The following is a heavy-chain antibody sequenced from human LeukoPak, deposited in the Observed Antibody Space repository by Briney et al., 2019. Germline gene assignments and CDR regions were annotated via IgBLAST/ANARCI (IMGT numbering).Heavy chain of an antibody. Sequence: SETLSLTCTVSGGSVSSTSYSWGWIRQPPGKGLEWIASIYYSGSTYYNPSLKSRVTISVDTSKNQFSLKLSSVTAADTAVYYCARHCSGGSCYSLDAFDIWGQGTMVTVSS. CDR1: GGSVSSTSYS. CDR2: IYYSGST. CDR3: ARHCSGGSCYSLDAFDI. J-gene: IGHJ3*02. V-gene: IGHV4-39*01. D-gene: IGHD2-15*01.